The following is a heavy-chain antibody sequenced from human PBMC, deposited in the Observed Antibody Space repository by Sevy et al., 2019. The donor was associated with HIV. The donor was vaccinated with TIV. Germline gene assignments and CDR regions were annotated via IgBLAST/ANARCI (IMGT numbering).Heavy chain of an antibody. D-gene: IGHD2-15*01. CDR3: ASSESYATTLDL. CDR2: IHYSGST. J-gene: IGHJ2*01. V-gene: IGHV4-59*01. CDR1: GGSISSYY. Sequence: SETLSLTCTVSGGSISSYYWSWIRQPPGKGLEWIGYIHYSGSTNYNPSLKSRVPISIDTSKNQFSLKLSSVTAADTAVYYCASSESYATTLDLWGRGTLVTVSS.